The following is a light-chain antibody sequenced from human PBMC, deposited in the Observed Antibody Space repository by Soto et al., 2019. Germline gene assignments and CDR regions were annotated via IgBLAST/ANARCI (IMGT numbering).Light chain of an antibody. CDR3: HQYSNLPPMYT. Sequence: EIVMTQSPATLSVSPGERATLSCRASQSVTSNLAWYQHKPGQAPRLLIYGASTRAAGIPARFSGSGSGTEFALTISSLQSEDFAVYFCHQYSNLPPMYTFGRGTKMEI. J-gene: IGKJ2*01. CDR2: GAS. V-gene: IGKV3-15*01. CDR1: QSVTSN.